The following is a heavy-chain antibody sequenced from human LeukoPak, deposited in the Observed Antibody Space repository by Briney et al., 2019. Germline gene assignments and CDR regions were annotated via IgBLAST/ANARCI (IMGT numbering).Heavy chain of an antibody. D-gene: IGHD6-13*01. V-gene: IGHV3-30-3*01. CDR2: ISYDGSNK. J-gene: IGHJ1*01. CDR3: ARDPIAAAGTFTAEYFQH. Sequence: GRSLRLSCAASGFTFSSYAMPWVRQAPGKGLEWVAVISYDGSNKYYADSVKGRFTISRDNSKNTLYLQMNSLRAEDTAVYYCARDPIAAAGTFTAEYFQHWGQGTLVTVSS. CDR1: GFTFSSYA.